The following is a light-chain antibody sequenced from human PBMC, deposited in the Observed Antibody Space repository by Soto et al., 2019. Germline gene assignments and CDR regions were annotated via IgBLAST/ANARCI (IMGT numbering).Light chain of an antibody. CDR1: SSNIGSNA. V-gene: IGLV1-44*01. Sequence: QSVLTQPPSTSGTPGQRVTISCSGSSSNIGSNAVSWCQQLPGTAPKPLIYNNNQRPSGVPDRFSGSKSGTSASLAIGGLQSEDEADYYCAAWDDSLIGYVFGTGTKVTVL. J-gene: IGLJ1*01. CDR3: AAWDDSLIGYV. CDR2: NNN.